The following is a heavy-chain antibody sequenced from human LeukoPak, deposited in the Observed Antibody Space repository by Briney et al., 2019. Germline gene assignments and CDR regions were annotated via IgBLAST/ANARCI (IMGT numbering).Heavy chain of an antibody. CDR1: GFTFSSYS. CDR3: ARSNNYDTSRDY. J-gene: IGHJ4*02. Sequence: PGGSLRLSCAASGFTFSSYSMNWVRQAPGKGLEWVSSISSSSSYIYYADSVKGRFTISRDNAKNSLYLQMNSLRAEDTAVYYCARSNNYDTSRDYWGQGTLVTVSS. CDR2: ISSSSSYI. V-gene: IGHV3-21*01. D-gene: IGHD3-9*01.